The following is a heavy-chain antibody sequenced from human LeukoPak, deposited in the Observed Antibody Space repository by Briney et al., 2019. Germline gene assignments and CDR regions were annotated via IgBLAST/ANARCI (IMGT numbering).Heavy chain of an antibody. D-gene: IGHD7-27*01. J-gene: IGHJ4*02. CDR2: IGGRGVST. V-gene: IGHV3-23*01. CDR3: VRATLGFYYFAY. CDR1: GFTFSNYA. Sequence: GGSLRLSCAASGFTFSNYAMSWVRQAPGKGLEWVSTIGGRGVSTYYADSVQGRFSISRDNSKNTLFLQMNSLSAEDTAVYYCVRATLGFYYFAYWGQGTLVAVSS.